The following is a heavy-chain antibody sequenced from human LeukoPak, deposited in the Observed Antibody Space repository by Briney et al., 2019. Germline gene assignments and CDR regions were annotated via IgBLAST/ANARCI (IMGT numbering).Heavy chain of an antibody. CDR3: AGVRFLEWFDAFDI. CDR1: GGSISSGSYY. J-gene: IGHJ3*02. CDR2: IYTSGST. D-gene: IGHD3-3*01. Sequence: SETLSLTCTVSGGSISSGSYYWSWIPQPAGKGLEWIGRIYTSGSTNYNPSLKSRATISVDTSKNQFSLKLSSVTAADTAVYYCAGVRFLEWFDAFDIWGQGTMVTVSS. V-gene: IGHV4-61*02.